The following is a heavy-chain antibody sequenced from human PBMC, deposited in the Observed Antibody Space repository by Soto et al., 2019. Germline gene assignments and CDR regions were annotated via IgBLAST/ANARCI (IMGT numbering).Heavy chain of an antibody. V-gene: IGHV1-69*02. CDR1: GGTFSSYT. D-gene: IGHD3-22*01. CDR2: IILILGIA. J-gene: IGHJ5*02. Sequence: ASVKVSCKASGGTFSSYTISWVRQAPGQGLEWMGRIILILGIANYAQKFQGRVTITADKSTSTAYMELSSLRSEDTAVYYCARAYYYDSSGYYGGFDPWGQGTLVTVSS. CDR3: ARAYYYDSSGYYGGFDP.